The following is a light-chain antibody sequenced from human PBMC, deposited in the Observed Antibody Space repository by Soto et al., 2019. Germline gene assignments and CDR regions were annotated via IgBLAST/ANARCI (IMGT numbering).Light chain of an antibody. V-gene: IGKV4-1*01. CDR2: WAS. Sequence: DIVMTQSPDSLAVSLGERATINCKSSQRVLYRSNNKNFLAWYQQKPGQPPKLLIYWASTRESGVPDRFSGSGSGTDFTLTISSLQAEDVAVYYCQQYYTTPHTSGLGTNLEIK. J-gene: IGKJ2*01. CDR1: QRVLYRSNNKNF. CDR3: QQYYTTPHT.